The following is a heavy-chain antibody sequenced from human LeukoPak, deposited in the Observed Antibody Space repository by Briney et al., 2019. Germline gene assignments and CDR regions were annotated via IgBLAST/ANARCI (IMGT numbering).Heavy chain of an antibody. CDR2: TRNEANIYTT. Sequence: GGSLRLSCAASGFIFSDHYMDWVRQAPRKGLEWVGRTRNEANIYTTKYAASVKGRFTISRDDSKNSLYLQMNSLKTEDTAVYYCASPVGATTVRAFDIWGQGTMVTVSS. V-gene: IGHV3-72*01. J-gene: IGHJ3*02. CDR1: GFIFSDHY. CDR3: ASPVGATTVRAFDI. D-gene: IGHD1-26*01.